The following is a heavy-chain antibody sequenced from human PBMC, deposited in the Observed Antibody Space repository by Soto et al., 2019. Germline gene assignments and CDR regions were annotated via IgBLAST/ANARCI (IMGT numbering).Heavy chain of an antibody. CDR3: ARLLGTPLSDYYYGMDV. Sequence: GESLKISCKGSGYSFTNFWIGWVRQMPGKGLEWMGIVNPGDSNARYSPSFQGQVTMSADRSISTAYLQWSSLKASDTAIYYCARLLGTPLSDYYYGMDVWGLGTTVTVSS. CDR2: VNPGDSNA. D-gene: IGHD3-16*02. V-gene: IGHV5-51*01. J-gene: IGHJ6*02. CDR1: GYSFTNFW.